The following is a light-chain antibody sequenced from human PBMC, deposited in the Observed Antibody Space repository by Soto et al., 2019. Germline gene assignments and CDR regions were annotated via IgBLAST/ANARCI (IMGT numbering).Light chain of an antibody. CDR3: SSYATSSTLEWV. CDR2: DVS. V-gene: IGLV2-14*03. Sequence: QTVVTQPASVSGSPGQSITISCTGASSDVGDYNYVSWYQHHPGKAPKLVIYDVSSRPSGVSGRFSGSKSGNTASLTISGLQAEDEADYYCSSYATSSTLEWVFGGGNKLTVL. J-gene: IGLJ3*02. CDR1: SSDVGDYNY.